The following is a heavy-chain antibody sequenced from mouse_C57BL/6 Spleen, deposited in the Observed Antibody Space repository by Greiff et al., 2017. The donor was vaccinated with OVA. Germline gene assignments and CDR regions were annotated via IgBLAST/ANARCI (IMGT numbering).Heavy chain of an antibody. V-gene: IGHV1-69*01. D-gene: IGHD4-1*01. CDR1: GYTFTSYW. J-gene: IGHJ4*01. Sequence: QVQLQQSGAELVMPGASVKLSCKASGYTFTSYWMHWVKQRPGQGLEWIGEIDPSDSYTNYNQKFKGKSTLTVDKSSSTAYMQLSSLTSEDSAVYYCARRTGRYAMDYWGQGTSVTVSS. CDR2: IDPSDSYT. CDR3: ARRTGRYAMDY.